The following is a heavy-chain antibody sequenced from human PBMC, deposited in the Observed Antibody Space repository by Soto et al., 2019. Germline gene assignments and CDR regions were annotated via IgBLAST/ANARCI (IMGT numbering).Heavy chain of an antibody. CDR2: ISGYNGDT. V-gene: IGHV1-18*01. Sequence: QGHLVQSGAEVKKPGASVKVSCKASGYTFTRYGISWVRQAPGQGLEWMGWISGYNGDTNYAQNLQGRVTMTIDTPTTTADMELRSLTSDDTAVYYCAKNGQPPYYYYGLDVWGQGTTVTVSS. J-gene: IGHJ6*02. D-gene: IGHD2-8*01. CDR1: GYTFTRYG. CDR3: AKNGQPPYYYYGLDV.